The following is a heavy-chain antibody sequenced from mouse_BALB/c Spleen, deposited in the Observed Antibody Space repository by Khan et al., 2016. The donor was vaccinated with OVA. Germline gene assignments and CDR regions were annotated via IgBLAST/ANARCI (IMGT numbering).Heavy chain of an antibody. D-gene: IGHD2-3*01. V-gene: IGHV1-77*01. Sequence: QVQLKQSGTELARPGASVKLSCKGSGYTFTDYYITWVKQRSRQGLDWIGEIYPGSGNTSYNENFKVKALLPADKSSNTAYLELTSLTTEDAAVYFCARVDTTSLDCWVQGTTLTVSS. CDR3: ARVDTTSLDC. J-gene: IGHJ2*01. CDR2: IYPGSGNT. CDR1: GYTFTDYY.